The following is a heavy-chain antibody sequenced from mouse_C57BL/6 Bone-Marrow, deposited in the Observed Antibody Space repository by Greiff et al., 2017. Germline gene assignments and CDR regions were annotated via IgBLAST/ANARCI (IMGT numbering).Heavy chain of an antibody. CDR1: GYTFTDYY. CDR3: ARGLPHAMDY. V-gene: IGHV1-26*01. D-gene: IGHD3-1*01. CDR2: INPNNGGT. Sequence: VQLQQSGPELVKPGASVKISCKASGYTFTDYYMNWVKQSHGKSLEWIGDINPNNGGTSYNQKFKGKATLTVDKSSSTAYMELRSLTSEDSAVYYCARGLPHAMDYWGQGTSVTVSS. J-gene: IGHJ4*01.